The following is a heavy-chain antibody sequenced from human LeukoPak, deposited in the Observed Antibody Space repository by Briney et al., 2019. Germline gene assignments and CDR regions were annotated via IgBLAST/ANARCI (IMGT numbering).Heavy chain of an antibody. J-gene: IGHJ4*02. CDR2: ISGSGGNT. V-gene: IGHV3-23*01. D-gene: IGHD3-22*01. CDR1: GFTFSSYA. CDR3: AKGSGYYDSSSSTLYYFDY. Sequence: PGGSLRLSCAASGFTFSSYAMSWVRQAPGKGLEWVSAISGSGGNTYYADSVKGRFTISRDNSKNTLYLQMNSLRAEDTAVYYCAKGSGYYDSSSSTLYYFDYWGQGTLVTVSS.